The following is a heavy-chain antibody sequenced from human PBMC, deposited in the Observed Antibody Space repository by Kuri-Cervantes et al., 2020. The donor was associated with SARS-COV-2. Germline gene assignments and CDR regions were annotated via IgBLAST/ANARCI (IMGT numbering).Heavy chain of an antibody. CDR1: GFTFSSYW. D-gene: IGHD2-2*01. CDR2: IKQDGSEK. J-gene: IGHJ6*02. Sequence: GESLKISCAASGFTFSSYWMSWVRQAPGKGLEWVANIKQDGSEKYYVDSVKGRFTIPRDNAKNSLYLQMNSLRAEDTAVYYCARAPIYCSSTSCYGAYGMDVWGQGTTVTVSS. V-gene: IGHV3-7*05. CDR3: ARAPIYCSSTSCYGAYGMDV.